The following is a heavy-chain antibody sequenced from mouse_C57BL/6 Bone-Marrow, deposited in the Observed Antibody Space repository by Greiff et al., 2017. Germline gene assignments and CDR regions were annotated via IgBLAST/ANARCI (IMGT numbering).Heavy chain of an antibody. CDR1: GFTFSDYG. CDR2: ISNLAYSI. Sequence: EVQLVESGGGLVQPGGSLKLSCAASGFTFSDYGMAWVRQAPRKGPEWVAFISNLAYSIYYADTVTGRFTISRENAKNTLYLEMTSLRSEDTAMYYCARDDGPFGVWGTGTTVTVSS. V-gene: IGHV5-15*01. D-gene: IGHD2-3*01. CDR3: ARDDGPFGV. J-gene: IGHJ1*03.